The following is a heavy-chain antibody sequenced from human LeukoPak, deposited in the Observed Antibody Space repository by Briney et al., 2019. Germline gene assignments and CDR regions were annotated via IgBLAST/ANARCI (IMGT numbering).Heavy chain of an antibody. CDR1: GGSISSGDYY. D-gene: IGHD3-3*01. J-gene: IGHJ4*02. CDR3: ARGMFGSIFGVVTDNDYFDY. CDR2: IYYSGST. Sequence: SQTLSFTCTVSGGSISSGDYYWSWIRQPPGKGLEWIGYIYYSGSTYYNPSLKSRVTISVDTSKNQFSLKLSSVTAADTAVYYCARGMFGSIFGVVTDNDYFDYWGQGTLVTVSS. V-gene: IGHV4-30-4*01.